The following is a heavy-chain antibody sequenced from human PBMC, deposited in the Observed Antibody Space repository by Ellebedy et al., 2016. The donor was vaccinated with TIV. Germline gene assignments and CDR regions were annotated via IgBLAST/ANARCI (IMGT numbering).Heavy chain of an antibody. D-gene: IGHD1-26*01. V-gene: IGHV3-23*01. J-gene: IGHJ6*03. Sequence: GESLKISXAASGFSFSSFAMTWVRQAPGKGLEWVSTISGPGSVTYYADSVKGRFTISRDNSKNTLYLQMNSLRAEDTAVYYCAKGPTTRYYYMDVWGKGTTATVSS. CDR1: GFSFSSFA. CDR2: ISGPGSVT. CDR3: AKGPTTRYYYMDV.